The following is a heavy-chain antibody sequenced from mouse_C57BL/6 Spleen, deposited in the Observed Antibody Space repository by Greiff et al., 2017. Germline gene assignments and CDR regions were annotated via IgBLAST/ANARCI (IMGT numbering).Heavy chain of an antibody. CDR3: ARDGYYASSYGGDY. V-gene: IGHV5-4*01. J-gene: IGHJ2*01. CDR1: GFTFSSYA. Sequence: EVNVVESGGGLVKPGGSLKLSCAASGFTFSSYAMSWVRQTPEKRLEWVATISDGGSYTYYPDNVKGRFTISRDNAKNNLYLQMSHLKSEDTAMYYCARDGYYASSYGGDYWGQGTTLTVSS. D-gene: IGHD1-1*01. CDR2: ISDGGSYT.